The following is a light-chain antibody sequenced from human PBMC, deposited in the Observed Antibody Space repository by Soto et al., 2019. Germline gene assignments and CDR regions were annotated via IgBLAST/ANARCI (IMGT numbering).Light chain of an antibody. Sequence: EIVLTQSPGTLSLSPGERATLSCRASQSISSYVAWYQQKPGQAPRVLIYDSSSRATGVPDRFIGSGSGTDFTLTISRLEPEDFAVYYCQQYVDSPETFGGGTKVEIK. CDR3: QQYVDSPET. V-gene: IGKV3-20*01. CDR1: QSISSY. J-gene: IGKJ4*01. CDR2: DSS.